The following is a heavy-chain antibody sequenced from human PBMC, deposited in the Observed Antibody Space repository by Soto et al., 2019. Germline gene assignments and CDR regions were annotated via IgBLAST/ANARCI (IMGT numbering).Heavy chain of an antibody. CDR1: GYTFTDYG. CDR3: AREEGISDWHAFDY. J-gene: IGHJ4*02. CDR2: ISTYDGNT. V-gene: IGHV1-18*04. Sequence: ASVKVSCKASGYTFTDYGISWVRQAPGQGLEWMGWISTYDGNTIYAQKIQGRVTMTTDTSTSTAYVELRSLRSDDTAVYYCAREEGISDWHAFDYWGQGTLVTVSS. D-gene: IGHD6-19*01.